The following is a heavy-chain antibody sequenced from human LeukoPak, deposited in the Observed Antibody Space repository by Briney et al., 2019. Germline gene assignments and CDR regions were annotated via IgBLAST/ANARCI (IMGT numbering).Heavy chain of an antibody. CDR1: GGSISSSSYY. J-gene: IGHJ4*02. CDR3: ARDSSGWYPLYYFDY. V-gene: IGHV4-39*07. Sequence: SETLSLTCTVSGGSISSSSYYWGWIRQPPGKGLEWIGSIYYSGSTYYNPSLKSRVTISVDTSKNQFSLKLSSVTAADTAVYYCARDSSGWYPLYYFDYWGQGTLVTVSS. D-gene: IGHD6-19*01. CDR2: IYYSGST.